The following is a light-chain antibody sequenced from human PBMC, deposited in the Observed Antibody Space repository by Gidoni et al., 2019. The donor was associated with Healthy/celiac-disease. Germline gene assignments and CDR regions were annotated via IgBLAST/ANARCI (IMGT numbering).Light chain of an antibody. J-gene: IGKJ2*01. Sequence: EIVLTQSPGTLSVSPGERATLSCRASQRVSSNYLAWYQQKPGQAPRLLIYGASSRATGIPDRVSGSGSGTDFTLTSSRLEPEDFAVYYCQQYGSSPSFGQGTKLEIK. CDR3: QQYGSSPS. CDR1: QRVSSNY. V-gene: IGKV3-20*01. CDR2: GAS.